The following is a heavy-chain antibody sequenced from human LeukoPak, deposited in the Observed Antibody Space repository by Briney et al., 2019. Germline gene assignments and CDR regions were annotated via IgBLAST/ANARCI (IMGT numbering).Heavy chain of an antibody. Sequence: GGSLRLSCTASGFTVSNNYVNWVRQAPGKGLEWVSVIYSGGSTYYADSVKGRFTISRDNSKNTLYLQMNSLRAEDTAVYYCARDAMVRGVVSDYWGQGTLVTVSS. CDR3: ARDAMVRGVVSDY. V-gene: IGHV3-53*01. CDR1: GFTVSNNY. D-gene: IGHD3-10*01. CDR2: IYSGGST. J-gene: IGHJ4*02.